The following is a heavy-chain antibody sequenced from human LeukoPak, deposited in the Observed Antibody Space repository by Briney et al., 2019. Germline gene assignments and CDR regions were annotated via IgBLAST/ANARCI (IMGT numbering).Heavy chain of an antibody. D-gene: IGHD6-19*01. CDR3: AKRDDYSSGWPFDY. Sequence: PGGSPRLSCAASGFTFSSYGMHWVRQAPGKGLEWVAFIRDDGSNKYYADSVKGRFTISRDNSKNTLYLQMNSLRAEDTAVYYCAKRDDYSSGWPFDYWGQGTLVTVSS. J-gene: IGHJ4*02. CDR1: GFTFSSYG. CDR2: IRDDGSNK. V-gene: IGHV3-30*02.